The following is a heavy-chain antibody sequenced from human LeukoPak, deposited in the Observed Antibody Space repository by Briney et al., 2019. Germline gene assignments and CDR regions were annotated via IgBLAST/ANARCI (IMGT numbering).Heavy chain of an antibody. V-gene: IGHV4-39*07. Sequence: SETLSLTCTVSGGSITNANYYWGWIRQPPGKGLEWIGNIYYSGSTYYNPSLKSRVTLSVDTSKNQFSLKLTSVTAADTAVYYCARDRHYDTSGADYWGQGTLVTVSS. D-gene: IGHD3-22*01. CDR1: GGSITNANYY. J-gene: IGHJ4*02. CDR2: IYYSGST. CDR3: ARDRHYDTSGADY.